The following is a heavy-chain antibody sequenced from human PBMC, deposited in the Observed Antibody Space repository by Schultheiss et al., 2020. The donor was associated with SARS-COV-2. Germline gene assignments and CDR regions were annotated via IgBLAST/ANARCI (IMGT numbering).Heavy chain of an antibody. V-gene: IGHV1-8*01. D-gene: IGHD3-9*01. J-gene: IGHJ6*02. CDR1: GYTFTSYD. CDR3: ATLNYDILTGYYYYYYGMDV. CDR2: MNPNSGNT. Sequence: ASVKVSCKASGYTFTSYDINWVRQATGQGLEWMGWMNPNSGNTGYAQTFQGRVTMTRNTSISTAYMELSSLRSEDTAVYYCATLNYDILTGYYYYYYGMDVWGQGATVTVS.